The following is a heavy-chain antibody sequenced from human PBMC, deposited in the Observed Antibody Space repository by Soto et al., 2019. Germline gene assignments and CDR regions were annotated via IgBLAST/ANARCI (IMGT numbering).Heavy chain of an antibody. D-gene: IGHD5-18*01. CDR2: ISYDGSNK. Sequence: GGSLRLSCAASGFTFSSYGMHWVRQAPGKGLEWVAVISYDGSNKYYADSVKGRFTISRDNSKNTLYLQMNSLRAEDTAVYYCAKGDTGGGRWLLRDAFDIWGQGTMVTVSS. CDR1: GFTFSSYG. J-gene: IGHJ3*02. CDR3: AKGDTGGGRWLLRDAFDI. V-gene: IGHV3-30*18.